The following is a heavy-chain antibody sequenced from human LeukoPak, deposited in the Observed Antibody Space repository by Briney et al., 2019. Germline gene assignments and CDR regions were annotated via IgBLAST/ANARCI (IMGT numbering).Heavy chain of an antibody. CDR3: ARVLELYNWFDP. D-gene: IGHD3-3*01. J-gene: IGHJ5*02. CDR2: INPNSGGT. Sequence: ASVTVSCKASGYTFTGYYMHWVRQAPGQGFEWMGWINPNSGGTNYAQKFQGRVTMTRDTSISTAYMELSRLRSDDTAVYYCARVLELYNWFDPWGQGTLVTVSS. CDR1: GYTFTGYY. V-gene: IGHV1-2*02.